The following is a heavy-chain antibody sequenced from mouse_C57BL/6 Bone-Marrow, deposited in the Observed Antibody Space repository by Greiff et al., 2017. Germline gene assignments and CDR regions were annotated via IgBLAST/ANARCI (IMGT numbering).Heavy chain of an antibody. CDR1: GYTFTTYP. V-gene: IGHV1-47*01. D-gene: IGHD2-1*01. CDR2: FHPDNDDT. CDR3: ARGGNYGGYYFDY. Sequence: VQLQQSGAELVKPGASVKMSCKASGYTFTTYPIEWMKQNHGKSLEWIGNFHPDNDDTKYNEKFKGKATLTVEKSSSTVYLELIRLTSDDSAVDYCARGGNYGGYYFDYWGQGTTVTVSS. J-gene: IGHJ2*01.